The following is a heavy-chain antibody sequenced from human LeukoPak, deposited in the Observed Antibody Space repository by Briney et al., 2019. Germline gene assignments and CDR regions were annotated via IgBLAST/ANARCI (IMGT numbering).Heavy chain of an antibody. D-gene: IGHD3-10*01. Sequence: SETLSLTCTVSGASINNYYWSLIRQPPGKGLEWIGYIYYSGSTNYSPSLKSRVTISVDTSKNQFSLKLSSVTAADTAVYYCARLYSGSGSFLLPFDYWGQGTLVTVSS. CDR1: GASINNYY. V-gene: IGHV4-59*08. J-gene: IGHJ4*02. CDR3: ARLYSGSGSFLLPFDY. CDR2: IYYSGST.